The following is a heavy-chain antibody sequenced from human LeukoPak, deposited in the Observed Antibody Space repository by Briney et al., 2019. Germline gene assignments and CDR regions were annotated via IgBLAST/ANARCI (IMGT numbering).Heavy chain of an antibody. J-gene: IGHJ4*02. CDR1: GFTFSSYG. CDR2: ISYDGSNK. CDR3: AKARYDGEVMIAATDY. V-gene: IGHV3-30*18. D-gene: IGHD2-15*01. Sequence: GGSLRLSCAASGFTFSSYGMHWVRQAPGKGLEWVAFISYDGSNKYYADSVKGRFTISRDNSNNTLYLQMNNLRADDTAVYYCAKARYDGEVMIAATDYWGQGTLVTVSS.